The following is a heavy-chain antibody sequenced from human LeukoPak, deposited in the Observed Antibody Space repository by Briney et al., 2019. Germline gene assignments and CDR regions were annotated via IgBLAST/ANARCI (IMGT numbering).Heavy chain of an antibody. CDR2: IWYDGSNK. CDR1: GFTFSSYG. Sequence: GGSLRLSCAASGFTFSSYGMLWVRQAPGKGLEWVAVIWYDGSNKYYADSVKGRFTISRDNSKNPLYLQMNSLRAEDTAVYYCARDRASVPDYWGQGTLVTVSS. V-gene: IGHV3-33*01. J-gene: IGHJ4*02. D-gene: IGHD3-10*01. CDR3: ARDRASVPDY.